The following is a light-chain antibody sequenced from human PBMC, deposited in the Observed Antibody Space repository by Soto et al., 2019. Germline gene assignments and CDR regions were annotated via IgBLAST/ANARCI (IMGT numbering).Light chain of an antibody. V-gene: IGLV1-40*01. CDR3: QSYYSSRSGYVV. CDR1: SSNIGAGYD. Sequence: QSVLTQPPSVSGAPGQRVTISCTGSSSNIGAGYDVHWYQQLPGTAPKLLIYGNSNRPSGVPDRFSGSKSGTSASLAITGLQVEDEADDYCQSYYSSRSGYVVFGGGTKLTVL. CDR2: GNS. J-gene: IGLJ2*01.